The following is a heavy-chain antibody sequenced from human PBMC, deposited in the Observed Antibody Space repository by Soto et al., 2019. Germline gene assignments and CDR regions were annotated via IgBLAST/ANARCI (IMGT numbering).Heavy chain of an antibody. J-gene: IGHJ4*02. CDR2: IHAGNGNT. Sequence: ASVKVSCKTFGFTFTNYVLFWVRQAPGQRLEWVGWIHAGNGNTESSEKFQGRVTLTTDTSASTAYMELSSLRSEDTALYYCARHVFYNSSTGSPSHFFDFWGQGSLVTVSS. V-gene: IGHV1-3*01. CDR3: ARHVFYNSSTGSPSHFFDF. D-gene: IGHD6-25*01. CDR1: GFTFTNYV.